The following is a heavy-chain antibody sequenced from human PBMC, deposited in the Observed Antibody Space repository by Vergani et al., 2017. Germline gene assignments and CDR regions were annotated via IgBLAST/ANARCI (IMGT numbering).Heavy chain of an antibody. D-gene: IGHD3-22*01. CDR3: ARDQESGYYDSSED. CDR1: GGTFSSYA. Sequence: QVQLVQSGSELKKPGSSVKVSCKASGGTFSSYAISWVRQAPGQGLEWMGGIIPIFGTANYAQKFQGRVTITADKSTSTAYMELSSLRSEDTAVYYCARDQESGYYDSSEDWGQGTLVTVSS. V-gene: IGHV1-69*06. J-gene: IGHJ4*02. CDR2: IIPIFGTA.